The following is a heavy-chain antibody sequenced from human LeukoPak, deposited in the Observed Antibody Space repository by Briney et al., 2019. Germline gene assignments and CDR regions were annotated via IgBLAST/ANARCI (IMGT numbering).Heavy chain of an antibody. J-gene: IGHJ5*02. CDR3: ARGDYYGSGSYS. CDR1: GFTFSSYS. Sequence: GGSLRLSCAASGFTFSSYSMNWVRQAPGKGLEWVSSISSSSSYVYYADSVKGRFTISRDNAKNSLFLQMSSLRVEDTAVYYCARGDYYGSGSYSWGQGTLVTVSS. D-gene: IGHD3-10*01. CDR2: ISSSSSYV. V-gene: IGHV3-21*01.